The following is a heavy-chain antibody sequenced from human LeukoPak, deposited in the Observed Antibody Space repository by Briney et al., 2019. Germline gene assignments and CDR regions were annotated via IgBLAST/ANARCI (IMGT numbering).Heavy chain of an antibody. D-gene: IGHD3-22*01. V-gene: IGHV1-18*01. J-gene: IGHJ4*02. CDR3: ARATYYYDSSGYYHPGYFDY. CDR2: ISAYNGNT. Sequence: GASVKVSCKASGYTFTSYVISWGRQAPGQGLEWRGWISAYNGNTNYVQRLQGRVTMTTDTYTSTAYLELRSLRSDDTAVYYCARATYYYDSSGYYHPGYFDYWGQGTLVTVSS. CDR1: GYTFTSYV.